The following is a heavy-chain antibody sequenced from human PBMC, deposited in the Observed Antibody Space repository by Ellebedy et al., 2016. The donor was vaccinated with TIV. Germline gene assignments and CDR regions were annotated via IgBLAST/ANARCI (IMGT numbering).Heavy chain of an antibody. V-gene: IGHV3-23*01. CDR1: GFTFSSYA. J-gene: IGHJ4*02. Sequence: GESLKISXAASGFTFSSYAMSWVRQAPGKGLEWVSAISGSGGSTYYADSVKGRFTISRDSSKNTLYLQMNSLRAEDTAVYYCAKPYVWGSYLIDYWGQGTLVTVSS. CDR3: AKPYVWGSYLIDY. D-gene: IGHD3-16*02. CDR2: ISGSGGST.